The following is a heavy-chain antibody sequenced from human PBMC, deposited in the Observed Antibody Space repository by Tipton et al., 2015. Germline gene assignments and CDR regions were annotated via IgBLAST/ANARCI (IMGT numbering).Heavy chain of an antibody. CDR1: GGSISSSSYY. D-gene: IGHD3-3*01. CDR2: IYYSGTT. V-gene: IGHV4-61*01. CDR3: ARDFSLGYFDL. Sequence: TLSLTCTVSGGSISSSSYYWGWIRQPPGKGLEWIGFIYYSGTTNCNPSLKSRVTISVDTSNNQFSLNLSSVTAADTAVYYCARDFSLGYFDLWGRGTLVTVSS. J-gene: IGHJ2*01.